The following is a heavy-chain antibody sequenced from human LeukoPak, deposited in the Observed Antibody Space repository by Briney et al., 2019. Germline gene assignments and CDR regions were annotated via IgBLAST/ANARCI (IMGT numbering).Heavy chain of an antibody. J-gene: IGHJ4*02. CDR3: ARVVYGDPYYFDY. V-gene: IGHV1-69*04. Sequence: SVKVSCKVSGGTFSSYAISWVRQAPGQGLEWMGRIIPILGIANYAQKFQGRVTITADKSTSTAYMELSSLRSEDTAVYYCARVVYGDPYYFDYWGQGTLVTVSS. CDR1: GGTFSSYA. CDR2: IIPILGIA. D-gene: IGHD4-17*01.